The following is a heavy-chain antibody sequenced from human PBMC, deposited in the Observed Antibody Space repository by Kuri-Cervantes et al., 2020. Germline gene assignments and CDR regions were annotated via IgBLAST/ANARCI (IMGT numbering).Heavy chain of an antibody. V-gene: IGHV1-18*01. Sequence: ASVKVSCKASGYTFTSYGISWVRQAPGQGLEWMGWISAYNGNTNYAQKLQGRVTMTRDTSISTAYMELSRLRSDDTAVYYCARELDYYDSSGYAHWGQGTLVTVSS. J-gene: IGHJ4*02. CDR2: ISAYNGNT. CDR3: ARELDYYDSSGYAH. D-gene: IGHD3-22*01. CDR1: GYTFTSYG.